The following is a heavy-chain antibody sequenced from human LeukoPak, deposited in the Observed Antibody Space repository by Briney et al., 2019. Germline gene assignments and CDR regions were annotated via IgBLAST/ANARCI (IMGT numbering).Heavy chain of an antibody. V-gene: IGHV3-48*03. CDR1: GFSISSYE. Sequence: PGGSLRLSCAASGFSISSYEMNWVRQAPGKGLEWVSYISGSGSIIYYADSVKGRFTVSRDNAKNSLYLQMNDLRAEDTAVYYCAREDSDYSNYDFWGQGTLVTVSS. D-gene: IGHD4-11*01. J-gene: IGHJ4*02. CDR2: ISGSGSII. CDR3: AREDSDYSNYDF.